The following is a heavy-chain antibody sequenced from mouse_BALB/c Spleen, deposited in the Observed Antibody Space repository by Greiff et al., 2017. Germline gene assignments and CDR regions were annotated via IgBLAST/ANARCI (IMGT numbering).Heavy chain of an antibody. D-gene: IGHD1-1*01. CDR2: INPYNDGT. V-gene: IGHV1-14*01. J-gene: IGHJ2*01. CDR1: GYTFTSYV. Sequence: EVKLMESGPELVKPGASVKMSCKASGYTFTSYVMHWVKQKPGQGLEWIGYINPYNDGTKYNEKFKGKATLTSDKSSSTAYMELSSLTSEDSAVYYCARKGYYGSSWYFDYWGQGTTLTVSS. CDR3: ARKGYYGSSWYFDY.